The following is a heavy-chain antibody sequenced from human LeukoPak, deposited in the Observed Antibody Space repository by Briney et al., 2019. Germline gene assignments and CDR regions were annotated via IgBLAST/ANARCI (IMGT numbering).Heavy chain of an antibody. J-gene: IGHJ4*02. CDR2: IYPGDSDT. CDR3: ARPAGRVTMVRGVINAFDY. Sequence: GESLKISCKGSGYSFTSYWIGWVRQMPGKGLEWMGIIYPGDSDTRYSPSFQGQVTISADKSISTAYLQWSSLKASDTAMYYCARPAGRVTMVRGVINAFDYWGQGTLVTVSS. CDR1: GYSFTSYW. V-gene: IGHV5-51*01. D-gene: IGHD3-10*01.